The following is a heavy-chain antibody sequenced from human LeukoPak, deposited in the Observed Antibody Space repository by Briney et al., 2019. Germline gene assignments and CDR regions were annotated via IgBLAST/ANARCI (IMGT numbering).Heavy chain of an antibody. J-gene: IGHJ6*02. CDR3: GLVPYYGMDV. D-gene: IGHD6-19*01. CDR2: ISYDGSNK. Sequence: GGSLRLSCAASGFTFSSYAMHWVRQAPGRGLEWVAVISYDGSNKYYADSVKGRFTISRDNSKNTLYLQMNSLRAEDTAVYYCGLVPYYGMDVWGQGTTVTVSS. V-gene: IGHV3-30*14. CDR1: GFTFSSYA.